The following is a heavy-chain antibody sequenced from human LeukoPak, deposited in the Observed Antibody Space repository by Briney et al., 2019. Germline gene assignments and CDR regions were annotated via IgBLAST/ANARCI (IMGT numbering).Heavy chain of an antibody. CDR2: IWYDGSNK. Sequence: GRSLRLSCAASGFTFSSYGMHWVRQAPGKGLEWVAVIWYDGSNKYYADSVKGRFTISRDNSKNTLYLQMNSLRAEDTAVYYCARDSSYSSSCLSYWGQGTLVTVSS. J-gene: IGHJ4*02. D-gene: IGHD6-13*01. V-gene: IGHV3-33*01. CDR3: ARDSSYSSSCLSY. CDR1: GFTFSSYG.